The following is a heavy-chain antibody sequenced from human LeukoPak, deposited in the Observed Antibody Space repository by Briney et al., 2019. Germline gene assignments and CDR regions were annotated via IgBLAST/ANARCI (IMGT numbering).Heavy chain of an antibody. CDR2: INPNSGGT. D-gene: IGHD2-15*01. V-gene: IGHV1-2*02. CDR1: GYTFTGYY. Sequence: ASVKVSCKASGYTFTGYYMHWVRQAPGQGLEWMGWINPNSGGTNYAQKFQGRVTMTRDTSISTAYMELSRLRSGDTAVYYCARYRDNCSGGSCYFYFDYWGQGTLVTVSS. CDR3: ARYRDNCSGGSCYFYFDY. J-gene: IGHJ4*02.